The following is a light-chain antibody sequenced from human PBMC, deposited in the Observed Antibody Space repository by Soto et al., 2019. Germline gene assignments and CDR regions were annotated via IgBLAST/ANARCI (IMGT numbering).Light chain of an antibody. CDR2: GAS. CDR3: QQYGRSPWT. J-gene: IGKJ1*01. CDR1: QSISSSY. Sequence: ESVLTQSPGTLSLSPGDRAPLSLRASQSISSSYLAWYQQAPGQAPRLLIYGASSRATGIPDRFSGSGSGTDFTLTISRLEPEDFAVYYCQQYGRSPWTFGQGTKVDIK. V-gene: IGKV3-20*01.